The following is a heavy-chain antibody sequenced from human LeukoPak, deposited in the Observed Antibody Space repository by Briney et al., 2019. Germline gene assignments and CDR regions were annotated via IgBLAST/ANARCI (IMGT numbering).Heavy chain of an antibody. CDR2: IYHSGST. Sequence: SGTLSLTCAVSGGSSSSSNWWNRVRQPPGKGLGWIGEIYHSGSTNYNPSLKSRVTISVDTSKNQFSLKLSSVTAADTAVYYCARENRVTLVRGVIDYWGQGTLVTVSS. CDR3: ARENRVTLVRGVIDY. CDR1: GGSSSSSNW. J-gene: IGHJ4*02. V-gene: IGHV4-4*02. D-gene: IGHD3-10*01.